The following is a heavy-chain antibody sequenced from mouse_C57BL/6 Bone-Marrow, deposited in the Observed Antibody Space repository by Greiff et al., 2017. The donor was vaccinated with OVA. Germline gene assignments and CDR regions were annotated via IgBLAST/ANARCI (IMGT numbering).Heavy chain of an antibody. CDR3: ASWSFFDY. Sequence: QVRLQQPGAELVRPGTSVKLSCKASGYTFTSYWMHWVKQRPGQGLEWIGVIDPSDSYTNYNQKFKGKATLTVDTSSSTAYMQLSSLTSEDSAVYYCASWSFFDYWGQGTTLTVSS. CDR2: IDPSDSYT. CDR1: GYTFTSYW. J-gene: IGHJ2*01. V-gene: IGHV1-59*01.